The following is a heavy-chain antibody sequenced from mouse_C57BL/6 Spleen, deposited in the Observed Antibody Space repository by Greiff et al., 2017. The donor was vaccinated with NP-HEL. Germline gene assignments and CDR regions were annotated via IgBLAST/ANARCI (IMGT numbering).Heavy chain of an antibody. J-gene: IGHJ2*01. Sequence: QVQLKQPGAELVMPGASVKLSCKASGYTFTGYWMHWVKQRPGQGLEWIGEIDPSDSYTNYNQKFKGKSTLTVDKSSSTAYMQLSSLTSEDSAVYYCARRGVVATRYFDYWGQGTTLTVSS. D-gene: IGHD1-1*01. CDR1: GYTFTGYW. V-gene: IGHV1-69*01. CDR2: IDPSDSYT. CDR3: ARRGVVATRYFDY.